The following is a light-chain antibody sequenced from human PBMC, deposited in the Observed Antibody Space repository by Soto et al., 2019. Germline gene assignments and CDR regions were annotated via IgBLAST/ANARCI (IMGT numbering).Light chain of an antibody. CDR1: NIGSKS. Sequence: SYELTQPPSVSVAPGKTARLTCGGNNIGSKSVHWYQQKAGQAPVKVTYYDTDRPSGIPERFSGSNSGSTATLTISRVEAGDEADYYCQVWDSISDHVVFGGGTKLTVL. J-gene: IGLJ2*01. V-gene: IGLV3-21*04. CDR2: YDT. CDR3: QVWDSISDHVV.